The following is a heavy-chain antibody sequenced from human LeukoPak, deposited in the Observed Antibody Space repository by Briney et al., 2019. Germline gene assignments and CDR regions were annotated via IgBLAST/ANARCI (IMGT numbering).Heavy chain of an antibody. V-gene: IGHV1-2*02. CDR1: GFTFTAFY. J-gene: IGHJ3*02. Sequence: RASVKVSCKXSGFTFTAFYLHWVRQAPGQGLEWMAWISLNSGGTNYAQKFQGRVTMTRDTSISTAYMDLYSLRSDDTAVYYCVTSTGYFNTWGAFDIWGQGTMVTVSS. CDR2: ISLNSGGT. CDR3: VTSTGYFNTWGAFDI. D-gene: IGHD2-15*01.